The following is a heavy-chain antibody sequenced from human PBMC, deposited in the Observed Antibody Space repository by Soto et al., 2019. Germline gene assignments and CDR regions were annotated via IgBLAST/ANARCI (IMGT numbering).Heavy chain of an antibody. V-gene: IGHV1-8*02. CDR1: GYTFTSYD. CDR2: MNPNSGNT. D-gene: IGHD1-7*01. CDR3: ATNRIPGTTYAFDI. J-gene: IGHJ3*02. Sequence: ASVKVSCKASGYTFTSYDINWVRPATGQGLAWMRWMNPNSGNTGYAQKFQGRVTMTGNTSISTAYMELSSLRSEDTAVYYCATNRIPGTTYAFDIWGQGTMVTVSS.